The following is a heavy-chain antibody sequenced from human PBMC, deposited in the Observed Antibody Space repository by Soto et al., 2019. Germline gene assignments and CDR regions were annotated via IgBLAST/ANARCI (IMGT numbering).Heavy chain of an antibody. D-gene: IGHD1-7*01. Sequence: EVQLAESGGGMVQPGGSLRLSFVASGFTFSSYDMHWVRQAPGKGLEYVSSISSNGGTTYYGNSVKGRFTISRDNSKNTLYLQMGSLGAEDMAVYYCVRRVSGNYDYWGQGPRVTVSS. V-gene: IGHV3-64*01. J-gene: IGHJ4*02. CDR3: VRRVSGNYDY. CDR1: GFTFSSYD. CDR2: ISSNGGTT.